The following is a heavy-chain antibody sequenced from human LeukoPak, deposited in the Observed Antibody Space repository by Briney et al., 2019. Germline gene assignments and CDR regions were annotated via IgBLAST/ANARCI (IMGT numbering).Heavy chain of an antibody. D-gene: IGHD3-10*01. CDR2: ISYDGSNK. V-gene: IGHV3-30*18. J-gene: IGHJ6*02. CDR1: GFTFSSYG. Sequence: PGRSLRLSCAASGFTFSSYGMHWVRQAPGKGLEWVAVISYDGSNKYYADSVKSRFTISRDNSKNTLYLQMNSLRAEDTAVYYCAKGEPLLLWFGESYYYYGMDVWGQGTTVTVSS. CDR3: AKGEPLLLWFGESYYYYGMDV.